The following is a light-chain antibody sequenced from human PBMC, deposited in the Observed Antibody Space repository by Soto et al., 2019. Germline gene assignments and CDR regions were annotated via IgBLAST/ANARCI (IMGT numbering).Light chain of an antibody. CDR1: QSVSSN. Sequence: EIVMTQSPATLSVSPGERVTLSCRASQSVSSNLAWYQQKPGQAPRHLIYGAFTRATGIPARFSGSGSGTEFTLTISSLQSEDFAVYYCQQYKNWPPLTFGGGTKVEIK. J-gene: IGKJ4*01. CDR2: GAF. V-gene: IGKV3-15*01. CDR3: QQYKNWPPLT.